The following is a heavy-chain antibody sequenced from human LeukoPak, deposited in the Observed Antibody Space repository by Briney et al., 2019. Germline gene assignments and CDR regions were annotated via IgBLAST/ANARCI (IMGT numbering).Heavy chain of an antibody. CDR1: GGSISSTSYF. D-gene: IGHD3-10*01. CDR3: ARPSRNYYGSGDAFDI. CDR2: IYYSGST. J-gene: IGHJ3*02. V-gene: IGHV4-39*01. Sequence: SETLSLTCTVSGGSISSTSYFWGWIRQPPGKGLEWIGTIYYSGSTYNPSLKSRVTISVDTSKNQFSLKLSSVTAADTAVYYCARPSRNYYGSGDAFDIWGQGTMVTVSS.